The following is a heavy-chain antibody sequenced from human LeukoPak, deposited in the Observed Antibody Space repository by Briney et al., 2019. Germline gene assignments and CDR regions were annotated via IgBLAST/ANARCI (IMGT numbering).Heavy chain of an antibody. Sequence: GASVKVSCTASGYTFTGYYMHWVRQAPGQGLEWMGWMNPNSGNTGYAQKFQGRVTMTRNTSISTAYMELSSLRSEDTAVYYCARGVGPGSGWWELLHYYYYGMDVWGQGTTVTVSS. V-gene: IGHV1-8*02. CDR3: ARGVGPGSGWWELLHYYYYGMDV. CDR2: MNPNSGNT. CDR1: GYTFTGYY. J-gene: IGHJ6*02. D-gene: IGHD1-26*01.